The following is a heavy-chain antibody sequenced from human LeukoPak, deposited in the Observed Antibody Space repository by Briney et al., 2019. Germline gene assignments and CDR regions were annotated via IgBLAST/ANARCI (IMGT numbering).Heavy chain of an antibody. CDR1: GFTFSSYA. CDR2: INTSGGST. Sequence: GESLRLSCAASGFTFSSYAMSWVRQAPGKGLEWVSGINTSGGSTAYADSVKGRFTISRDNPRNTLYMQMNSLRAEDTAVYYCAKDQDLAIAAAGGFDYWGQGTLVTVSS. J-gene: IGHJ4*02. D-gene: IGHD6-13*01. CDR3: AKDQDLAIAAAGGFDY. V-gene: IGHV3-23*01.